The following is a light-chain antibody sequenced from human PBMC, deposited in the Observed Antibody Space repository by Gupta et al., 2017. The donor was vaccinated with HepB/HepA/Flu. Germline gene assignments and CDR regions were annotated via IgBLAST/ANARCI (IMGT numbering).Light chain of an antibody. CDR1: QVIGNN. V-gene: IGKV1-17*01. CDR2: AAS. Sequence: DMQMNQSPSSLSASVGDRVAITCRASQVIGNNLAWYQQTPGKAPKRLIYAASSLQSGVPSRFSGSGSGTEFTLNISSLQPEDFATYYCLQSNYFPISFGQGTRL. CDR3: LQSNYFPIS. J-gene: IGKJ2*03.